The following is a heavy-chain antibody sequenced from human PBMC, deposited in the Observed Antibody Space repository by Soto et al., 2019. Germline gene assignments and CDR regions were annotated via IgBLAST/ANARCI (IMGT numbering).Heavy chain of an antibody. Sequence: SETLSLTCTVSGGSISSSNYYWGWIRQPQGKGLEWIGNIYYSGNTNYNPSPKSRVTISVDTSKNQFSLKLSSVTAADTAVYYCARAPRGNYGYPSYFDYWGQGTLVTVSS. CDR2: IYYSGNT. D-gene: IGHD3-10*01. CDR3: ARAPRGNYGYPSYFDY. CDR1: GGSISSSNYY. V-gene: IGHV4-39*07. J-gene: IGHJ4*02.